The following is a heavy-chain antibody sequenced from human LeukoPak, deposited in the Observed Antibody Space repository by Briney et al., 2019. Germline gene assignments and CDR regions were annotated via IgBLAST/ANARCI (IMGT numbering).Heavy chain of an antibody. D-gene: IGHD3-10*01. CDR1: GGSLRSYY. CDR3: ARGGYYGSGSYFHFDN. V-gene: IGHV4-4*07. Sequence: PSETLTLTCTVSGGSLRSYYWSWIRQPAGKGLEWIGRSYSSGSANYNPSLKSRLTLSVDTSKNQFSLTLSSVTAADTAVYYCARGGYYGSGSYFHFDNWGQGSLVTVSS. J-gene: IGHJ4*02. CDR2: SYSSGSA.